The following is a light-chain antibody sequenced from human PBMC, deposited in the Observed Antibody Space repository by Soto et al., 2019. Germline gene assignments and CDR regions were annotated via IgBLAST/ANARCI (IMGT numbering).Light chain of an antibody. CDR3: CSYAGSYTLV. CDR1: SSDVGGYNY. J-gene: IGLJ2*01. Sequence: QSALTQPRSVSGSPGQSVTISCTGTSSDVGGYNYVSWYQQHPGKAPKLMIYDVSKRPSGVPDRFSGSKSGNTASLTISGLQGEDEGDYYCCSYAGSYTLVFGGGTKVTVL. CDR2: DVS. V-gene: IGLV2-11*01.